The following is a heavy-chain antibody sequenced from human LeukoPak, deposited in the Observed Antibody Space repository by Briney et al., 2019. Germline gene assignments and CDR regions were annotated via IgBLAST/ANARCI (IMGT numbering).Heavy chain of an antibody. CDR3: TRLSSWYYFDY. V-gene: IGHV3-49*04. Sequence: GGSLRLSCTASGFIFGDYAMSWVRQAPGKGLEWVGFIRSKAYGGTTEYAASVKGRFTISRDDSKSIAYLQMNSLKTEDTAVYYCTRLSSWYYFDYWGQGTLVTVSS. D-gene: IGHD6-13*01. CDR2: IRSKAYGGTT. J-gene: IGHJ4*02. CDR1: GFIFGDYA.